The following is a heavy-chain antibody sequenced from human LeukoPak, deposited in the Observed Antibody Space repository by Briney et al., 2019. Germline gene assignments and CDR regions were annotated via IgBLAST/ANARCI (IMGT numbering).Heavy chain of an antibody. CDR3: AVPRIGNYYGMDV. D-gene: IGHD3-10*01. Sequence: PGGSLRLSCAASGFTFSGYAMNWVRQAPGKGLEWVSYISSGSSGSSTIYYADSVKGRFTISRDNAKNTLYLQMNSLRAEDTAVYYCAVPRIGNYYGMDVWGQGTTVTVSS. CDR1: GFTFSGYA. CDR2: ISSGSSGSSTI. J-gene: IGHJ6*02. V-gene: IGHV3-48*04.